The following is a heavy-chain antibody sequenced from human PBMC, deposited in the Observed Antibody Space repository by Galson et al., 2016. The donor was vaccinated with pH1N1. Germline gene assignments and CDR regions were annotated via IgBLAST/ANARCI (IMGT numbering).Heavy chain of an antibody. J-gene: IGHJ4*02. CDR1: ASSFTRYW. CDR2: INPRDSYT. CDR3: ATGARPDY. Sequence: QSGAEVKEPGESLTISCKGSASSFTRYWISWVRQMPGKGLEWMGRINPRDSYTDYSPSFQRHATISTGASISTAYLKWSTLKVSDAAIYYCATGARPDYWGQGTRVIVSS. V-gene: IGHV5-10-1*01.